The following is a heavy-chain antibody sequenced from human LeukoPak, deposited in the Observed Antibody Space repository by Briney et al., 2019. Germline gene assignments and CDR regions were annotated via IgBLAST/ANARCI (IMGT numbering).Heavy chain of an antibody. CDR1: GFTFSNYW. D-gene: IGHD3-3*01. CDR3: ARDFRFLEDY. CDR2: IKGDGSEK. Sequence: QSGGSLRLSCAASGFTFSNYWMTWVRQAPGKGLVWVGNIKGDGSEKYYVVSVKGRFTISRDNTKNSLYLQMNSLRAEDTAVYYCARDFRFLEDYWGQGTLVTVSS. V-gene: IGHV3-7*01. J-gene: IGHJ4*02.